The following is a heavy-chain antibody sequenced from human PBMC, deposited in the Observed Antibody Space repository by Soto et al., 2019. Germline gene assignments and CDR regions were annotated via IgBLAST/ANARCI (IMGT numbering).Heavy chain of an antibody. CDR3: AGGGGGVGEASFDS. CDR1: GYTFTSYT. V-gene: IGHV1-3*01. CDR2: INAGNGRE. J-gene: IGHJ4*02. D-gene: IGHD3-10*01. Sequence: ASVKVSCKTSGYTFTSYTLHWVRQAPGQGLEWMGWINAGNGREKYSQRFQDRVSLSTDKSATTAYMELRSLRSEDTAVYYCAGGGGGVGEASFDSWGQGTQVTVSS.